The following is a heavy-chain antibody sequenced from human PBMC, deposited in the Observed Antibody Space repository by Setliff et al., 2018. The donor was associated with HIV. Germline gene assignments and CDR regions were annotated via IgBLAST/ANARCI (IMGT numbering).Heavy chain of an antibody. CDR2: VYASGET. J-gene: IGHJ5*01. Sequence: SETLSLTCTVSGDSISSYSWNWIRQPPGRGLEWIGYVYASGETNYNPSLKSRVTMLTDTSRNQFFLNLNYATAADTAVYFCARRVLQDSTITSSNWFDSWGQGTLVTVSS. CDR3: ARRVLQDSTITSSNWFDS. D-gene: IGHD2-2*01. V-gene: IGHV4-4*09. CDR1: GDSISSYS.